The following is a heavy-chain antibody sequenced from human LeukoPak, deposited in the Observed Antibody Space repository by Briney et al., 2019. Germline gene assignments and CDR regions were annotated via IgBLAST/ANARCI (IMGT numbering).Heavy chain of an antibody. CDR2: IKSKTDGGTT. J-gene: IGHJ4*02. Sequence: GGSLRLSCAASGFTVSSNFVSWVRQAPGKGLEWVGRIKSKTDGGTTDYAAPVKGRFTISTNDSKTTLYLQMNSLKTEDTAVYYCTTVKEYSSSFFDYWGQGTLVTVSS. D-gene: IGHD6-6*01. V-gene: IGHV3-15*01. CDR3: TTVKEYSSSFFDY. CDR1: GFTVSSNF.